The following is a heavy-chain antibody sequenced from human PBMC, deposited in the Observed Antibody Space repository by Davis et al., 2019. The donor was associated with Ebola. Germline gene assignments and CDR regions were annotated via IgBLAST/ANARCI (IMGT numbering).Heavy chain of an antibody. CDR1: GYTFTSYA. J-gene: IGHJ4*02. V-gene: IGHV1-3*01. D-gene: IGHD3-22*01. CDR2: INAGNGNT. Sequence: GESLKISCAASGYTFTSYAMHWVRQAPGQRLEWMGWINAGNGNTKYSQKFQGRVTITRDTSASTAYMELSSLRSEDTAVYYCARFLGYDSSGYYYPLDYWGQGTLVTVSS. CDR3: ARFLGYDSSGYYYPLDY.